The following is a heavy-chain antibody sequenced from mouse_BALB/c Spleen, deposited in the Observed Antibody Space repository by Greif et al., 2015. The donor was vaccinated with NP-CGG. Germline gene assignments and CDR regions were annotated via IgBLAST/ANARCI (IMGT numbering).Heavy chain of an antibody. CDR3: ARREGNGGYAMDY. J-gene: IGHJ4*01. V-gene: IGHV2-2*02. Sequence: QVQLKESGPGLVQPSQSLSITCTVSGFSLTSYGVHWVRQSPGKGLEWLGVIWSGGSTDYNAAFISRLSISKDNSKSXVFFKMNSLQANDTAIYYCARREGNGGYAMDYWGQGTSVTVSS. CDR2: IWSGGST. CDR1: GFSLTSYG.